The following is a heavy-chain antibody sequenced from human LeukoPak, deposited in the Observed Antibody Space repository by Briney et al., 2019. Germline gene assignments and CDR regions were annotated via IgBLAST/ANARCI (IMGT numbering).Heavy chain of an antibody. CDR3: AKEVARRTGGFDP. V-gene: IGHV4-34*01. Sequence: SETVSLTCAVYGGSLSGYYWSWIRQPPGKGLEWIGEINHSESTNYNPSLKSRVTISVDTSKNQFSLKLSSVTAAVTAVYYCAKEVARRTGGFDPWGQGTLVTVSS. CDR1: GGSLSGYY. CDR2: INHSEST. D-gene: IGHD3/OR15-3a*01. J-gene: IGHJ5*02.